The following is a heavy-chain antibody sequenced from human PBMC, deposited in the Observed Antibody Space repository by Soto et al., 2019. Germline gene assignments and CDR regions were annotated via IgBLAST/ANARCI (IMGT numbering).Heavy chain of an antibody. J-gene: IGHJ4*02. Sequence: SGCLSQTCAVSDSSMISNNRWSWDRQPPGKGLEWIGEIFHSGSTNYNPSLKTRVTISVDKSKNQFSLKLSSVTAADTAVYYCARVYSGSYSDYWGRGTLVTVSS. V-gene: IGHV4-4*02. CDR3: ARVYSGSYSDY. CDR2: IFHSGST. CDR1: DSSMISNNR. D-gene: IGHD1-26*01.